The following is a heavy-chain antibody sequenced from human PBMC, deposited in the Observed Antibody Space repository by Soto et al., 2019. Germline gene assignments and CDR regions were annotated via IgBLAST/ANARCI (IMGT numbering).Heavy chain of an antibody. CDR2: IYYSGST. Sequence: SETLSLTCTVSGGSISSYYWSWIRQPPGKGLEWIGYIYYSGSTNYNPSLKGRVTISVDTSKNQFSLKLSSVTAADTAVYYCARVEGVVADAFDIWGQGTMVTVSS. CDR3: ARVEGVVADAFDI. V-gene: IGHV4-59*13. J-gene: IGHJ3*02. CDR1: GGSISSYY. D-gene: IGHD2-2*01.